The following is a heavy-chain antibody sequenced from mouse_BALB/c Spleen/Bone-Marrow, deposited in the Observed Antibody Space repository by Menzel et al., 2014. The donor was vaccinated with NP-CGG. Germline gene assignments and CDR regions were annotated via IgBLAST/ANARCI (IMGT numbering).Heavy chain of an antibody. V-gene: IGHV7-3*02. CDR2: IRNKANGYTT. Sequence: EVKLMESGGGLVQPGGSLGLSCATSGFTFTDYYMSWVRQPPGKALEWLGFIRNKANGYTTEYSASVKGRFTISRDNSQSVLYLQMNTLRAEDSATYYCARDDYYAMDYWGQGTSVTVSS. CDR3: ARDDYYAMDY. CDR1: GFTFTDYY. J-gene: IGHJ4*01.